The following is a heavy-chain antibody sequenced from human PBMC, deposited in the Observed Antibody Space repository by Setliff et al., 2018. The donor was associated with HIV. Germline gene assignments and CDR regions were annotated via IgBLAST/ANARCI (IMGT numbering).Heavy chain of an antibody. Sequence: GASVKVSCKTSGYAFTSYHIHWVRQAPGQGLEWMGKIFVGDSTTRYAQKFQGRVTLTSDTSTNTVYMELSSLRSEDTAVYYCAREGPKTYYFDYWGQGTLVTVSS. CDR2: IFVGDSTT. V-gene: IGHV1-46*01. CDR3: AREGPKTYYFDY. CDR1: GYAFTSYH. J-gene: IGHJ4*02.